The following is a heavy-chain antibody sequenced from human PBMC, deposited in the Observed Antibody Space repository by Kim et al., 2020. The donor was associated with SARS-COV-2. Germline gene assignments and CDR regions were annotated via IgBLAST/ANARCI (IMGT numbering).Heavy chain of an antibody. CDR1: GGSISSGGYY. CDR2: IYYSGRT. D-gene: IGHD3-3*01. CDR3: ARASTIFGVVIDAFDI. V-gene: IGHV4-31*03. J-gene: IGHJ3*02. Sequence: SETLSLTCTVSGGSISSGGYYWSWIRQHPGKGLEWIGYIYYSGRTYYNPSLKSRVTISVDTSKNQFSLKLSSVTAADTAVYYCARASTIFGVVIDAFDIWGQGTMVTVSS.